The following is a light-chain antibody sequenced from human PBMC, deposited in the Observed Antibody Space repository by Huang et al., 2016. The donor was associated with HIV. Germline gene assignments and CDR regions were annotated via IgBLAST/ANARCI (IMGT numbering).Light chain of an antibody. V-gene: IGKV3-11*01. CDR2: DSF. J-gene: IGKJ4*01. CDR1: QNINNY. CDR3: QQRGAWPLT. Sequence: DIVLTQSPATLSLSPGQRATLSCRASQNINNYLVWYQQKPGQAPRLLIYDSFNRATGIPARFSGSGSGTDFTLTINTLEPGDFAVYYCQQRGAWPLTFGGGTKVEIK.